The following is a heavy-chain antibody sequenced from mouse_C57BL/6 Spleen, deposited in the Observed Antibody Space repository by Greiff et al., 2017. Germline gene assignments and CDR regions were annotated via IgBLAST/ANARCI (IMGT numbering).Heavy chain of an antibody. V-gene: IGHV3-6*01. D-gene: IGHD2-4*01. CDR3: AREDYDYFAWFAY. J-gene: IGHJ3*01. Sequence: EVKLEESGPGLVKPSQSLSLTCSVTGYSITSGYYWNWIRQFPGNKLEWMGYISYDGSNNYNPSLKNRISITRDTSKNQFFLKLNSVTTEDTATYYCAREDYDYFAWFAYWGQGTLVTVSA. CDR2: ISYDGSN. CDR1: GYSITSGYY.